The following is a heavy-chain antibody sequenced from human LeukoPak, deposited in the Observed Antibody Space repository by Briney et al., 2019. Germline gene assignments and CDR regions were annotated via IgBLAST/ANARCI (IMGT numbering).Heavy chain of an antibody. CDR2: IKSKTDGGTT. D-gene: IGHD6-19*01. J-gene: IGHJ2*01. CDR3: ARDDSANPNSSGWLNWYFDL. V-gene: IGHV3-15*01. Sequence: GGSLRLSCAASGFTFSNAWRSWVRQAPGKGLEWVGRIKSKTDGGTTDYAAPVKGRFTISRDDSKNTLYLQMNSLRAEDTAVYYCARDDSANPNSSGWLNWYFDLWGRGTLVTVSS. CDR1: GFTFSNAW.